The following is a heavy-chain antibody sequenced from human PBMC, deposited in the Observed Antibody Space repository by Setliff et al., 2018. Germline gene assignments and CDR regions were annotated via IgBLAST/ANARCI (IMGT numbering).Heavy chain of an antibody. J-gene: IGHJ5*02. CDR2: IYYSGST. D-gene: IGHD3-22*01. V-gene: IGHV4-39*07. CDR1: GGSISSGSYY. Sequence: PSETLSLTCTVSGGSISSGSYYWSWIRQPAGKGLEWIGSIYYSGSTYYNPSLKSRVTISVDTSKNQFSLKLSSVTAADTAVYYCARDYYDSSGYYYFATSRYNWFDPWGQGTLVTVSS. CDR3: ARDYYDSSGYYYFATSRYNWFDP.